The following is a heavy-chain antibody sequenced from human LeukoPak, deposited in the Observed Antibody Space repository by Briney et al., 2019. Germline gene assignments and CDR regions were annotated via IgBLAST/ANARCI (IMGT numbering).Heavy chain of an antibody. D-gene: IGHD6-13*01. V-gene: IGHV1-2*02. CDR2: INPNSGGT. CDR3: ARYSAAGISELNY. J-gene: IGHJ4*02. CDR1: GYTFTGYY. Sequence: GASVKVSCKASGYTFTGYYMHWVRQAPGQGLEWMGWINPNSGGTNYAQKFQGRVTMTRDTSISTAYMELSRLRSDDTAVYYCARYSAAGISELNYWGQGTLVTVSS.